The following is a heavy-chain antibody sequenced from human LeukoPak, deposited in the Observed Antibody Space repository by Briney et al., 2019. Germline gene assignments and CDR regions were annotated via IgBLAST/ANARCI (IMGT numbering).Heavy chain of an antibody. D-gene: IGHD6-19*01. CDR1: GGSFSGYY. J-gene: IGHJ4*02. CDR2: IYYSGST. V-gene: IGHV4-34*11. Sequence: PSETLSLTCAVYGGSFSGYYWSWIRQPPGKGLEWIGYIYYSGSTNYNPSLKSRATISVDTSKNQFSLKLSSVTAADTAVYYCARGRYYSSGWTIAFDYWGQGTLVTVSS. CDR3: ARGRYYSSGWTIAFDY.